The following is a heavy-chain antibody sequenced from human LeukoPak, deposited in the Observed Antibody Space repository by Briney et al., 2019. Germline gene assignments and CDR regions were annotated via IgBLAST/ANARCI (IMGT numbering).Heavy chain of an antibody. D-gene: IGHD6-13*01. CDR3: AREPPIAAAGTTFDY. Sequence: GGSLRLSCAASGFTFSSYAMSWVRQAPGKGLEWVSVIYSGGSTYYADSVKGRFTISRDNSKNTLYLQMNSLRAEDTAVYYCAREPPIAAAGTTFDYWGQGTLVTVSS. CDR2: IYSGGST. V-gene: IGHV3-66*01. CDR1: GFTFSSYA. J-gene: IGHJ4*02.